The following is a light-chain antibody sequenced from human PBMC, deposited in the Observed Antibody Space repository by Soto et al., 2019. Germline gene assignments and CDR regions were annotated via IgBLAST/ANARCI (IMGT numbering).Light chain of an antibody. Sequence: QSVLTQPPSVSAAPGQMVTISCSGSSSNIGNNYVSWYQQLPGTAPKLLIYDNNKRPSGIPDRFSGSKSGTSATLGITGLQTGDEADYYCGTWDSSLGDVVFGGGTKRTVL. J-gene: IGLJ2*01. V-gene: IGLV1-51*01. CDR3: GTWDSSLGDVV. CDR1: SSNIGNNY. CDR2: DNN.